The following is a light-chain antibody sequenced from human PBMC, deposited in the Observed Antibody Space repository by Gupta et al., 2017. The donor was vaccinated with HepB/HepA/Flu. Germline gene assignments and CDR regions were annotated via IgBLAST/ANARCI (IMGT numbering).Light chain of an antibody. J-gene: IGKJ4*01. Sequence: EIVLTQSPATLSLSPGERATLSCRASQGVDRWLGWYQQKPGQPPRLLIFDTYNRATGIPARFSGSGSGTDFTLTISSLEPEDFAIYYCMQRSNWPPLTFGGGTKVEIK. V-gene: IGKV3-11*01. CDR1: QGVDRW. CDR3: MQRSNWPPLT. CDR2: DTY.